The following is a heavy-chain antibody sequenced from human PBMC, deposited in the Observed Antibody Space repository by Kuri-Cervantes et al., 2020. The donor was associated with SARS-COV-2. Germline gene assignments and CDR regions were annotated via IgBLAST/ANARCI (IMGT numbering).Heavy chain of an antibody. D-gene: IGHD2-2*01. CDR2: IKQDGSEK. CDR3: AREEVVPAAVRGYFYRYGMGA. J-gene: IGHJ6*02. CDR1: GFTFNTYW. V-gene: IGHV3-7*04. Sequence: GESLKISCAASGFTFNTYWMTWVRQAPGKGLESVANIKQDGSEKYYVDSVKGRFTISRDNAKNSLYLQMNSLRAEDTAVYYCAREEVVPAAVRGYFYRYGMGAWGQGTTVTVSS.